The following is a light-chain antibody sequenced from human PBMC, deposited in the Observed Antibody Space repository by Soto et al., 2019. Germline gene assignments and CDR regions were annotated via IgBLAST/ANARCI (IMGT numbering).Light chain of an antibody. CDR1: QSISSW. CDR3: QQYGSGWT. V-gene: IGKV1-5*03. CDR2: KAS. Sequence: DIQMTQSPSTLSASVGDRITITCRASQSISSWLAWYQQKPGKAPNLLIYKASSSESGVPSRFSGSGSGTEFTLTIGSMQPDDSETYYCQQYGSGWTFGQGTKVEIK. J-gene: IGKJ1*01.